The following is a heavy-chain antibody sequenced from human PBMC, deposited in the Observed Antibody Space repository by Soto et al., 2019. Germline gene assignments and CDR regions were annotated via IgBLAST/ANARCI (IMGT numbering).Heavy chain of an antibody. V-gene: IGHV3-66*01. Sequence: EVQLVESGGGLVQPGGSLRLSCAASGFTVSSNYMSWVRQAPGKGLEWVSVIYSGGSTYYADSVKGRFTISRDNSKNTLYIQMNRLSAEDTAVYYCARGAAAGLHFDYWGQGTLVNVSS. CDR3: ARGAAAGLHFDY. CDR1: GFTVSSNY. D-gene: IGHD6-13*01. CDR2: IYSGGST. J-gene: IGHJ4*02.